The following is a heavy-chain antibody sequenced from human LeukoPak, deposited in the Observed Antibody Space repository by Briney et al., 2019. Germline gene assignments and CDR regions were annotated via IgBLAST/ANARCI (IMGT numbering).Heavy chain of an antibody. CDR2: IYYSGST. J-gene: IGHJ6*04. D-gene: IGHD3-3*01. CDR1: GGSISSYY. Sequence: NPSETLSLTCTVSGGSISSYYWSWIRQPPGKGVEWIGYIYYSGSTNYNPSLKSRVTISVDTSKNQFSLKLSSVTAADTAVYYCARDSTYYDFWSGYLDVWGKGTTVTVSS. CDR3: ARDSTYYDFWSGYLDV. V-gene: IGHV4-59*01.